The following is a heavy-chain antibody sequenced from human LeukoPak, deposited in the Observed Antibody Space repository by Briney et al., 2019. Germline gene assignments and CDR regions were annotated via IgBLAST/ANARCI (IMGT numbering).Heavy chain of an antibody. CDR2: ISGSGGST. CDR3: ARVQLERASKIYYYYYGMDV. J-gene: IGHJ6*02. CDR1: GFTFSSYA. V-gene: IGHV3-23*01. Sequence: GGSLRLSCAASGFTFSSYAMSWVRQAPGKGLEWVSAISGSGGSTYYADSVKGRFTISRDNSKNTLYLQMNSLRAEDTAVYYCARVQLERASKIYYYYYGMDVWGQGTTVTVSS. D-gene: IGHD1-1*01.